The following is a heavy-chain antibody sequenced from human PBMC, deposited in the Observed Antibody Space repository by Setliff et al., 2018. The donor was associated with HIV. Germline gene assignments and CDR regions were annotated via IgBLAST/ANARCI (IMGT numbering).Heavy chain of an antibody. CDR3: ARFAAAGAPGPTDFAY. CDR2: IYTSGST. V-gene: IGHV4-61*09. CDR1: GGSLTGGAYY. Sequence: TSETLSLTCTVSGGSLTGGAYYWSWIRQPAGKGLEWLGYIYTSGSTNYNPSLKSRVTISLDTSKNQFSLRLSSVSAADTAVYYCARFAAAGAPGPTDFAYWGQGTLVTVSS. J-gene: IGHJ4*02. D-gene: IGHD6-13*01.